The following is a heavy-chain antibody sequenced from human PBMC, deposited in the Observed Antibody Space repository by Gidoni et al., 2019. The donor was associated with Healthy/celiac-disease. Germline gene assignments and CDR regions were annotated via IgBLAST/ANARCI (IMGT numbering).Heavy chain of an antibody. J-gene: IGHJ5*02. Sequence: QLQLQESGPGLVKPSETLSLTCPVSGGSISSSSYYWGWIRQPPGKGLEWIGSIYYSGSTYYNPSLKSRVTISVDTSKNQFSLKLSSVTAADTAVYYCARTYPMLRYFDWSPASNWFDPWGQGTLVTVSS. CDR2: IYYSGST. D-gene: IGHD3-9*01. CDR3: ARTYPMLRYFDWSPASNWFDP. CDR1: GGSISSSSYY. V-gene: IGHV4-39*01.